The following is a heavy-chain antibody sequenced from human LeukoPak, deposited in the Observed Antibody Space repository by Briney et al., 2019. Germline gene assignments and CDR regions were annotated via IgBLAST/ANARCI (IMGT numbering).Heavy chain of an antibody. J-gene: IGHJ4*02. CDR1: GFAFNTYA. D-gene: IGHD3-10*01. V-gene: IGHV3-33*01. Sequence: GGSLRLSCAASGFAFNTYAMHWVRQAPGQGLEGGALIWHDGSHKFYSNSVRGQFTISRDNSKNTVSLQMNNLRPEDTAVYYCARGIFGSGSYPDFWGQGTLVTVSS. CDR2: IWHDGSHK. CDR3: ARGIFGSGSYPDF.